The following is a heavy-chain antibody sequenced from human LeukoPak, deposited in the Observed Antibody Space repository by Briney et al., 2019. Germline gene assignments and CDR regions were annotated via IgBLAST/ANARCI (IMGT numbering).Heavy chain of an antibody. J-gene: IGHJ4*02. CDR2: IYPGDSDA. CDR1: GYIFNYQW. D-gene: IGHD2-8*01. Sequence: GESLKISCKGSGYIFNYQWIGWVRQVPGKGLEWMGMIYPGDSDATYSPSFQGQVSISVDESLSTASVQWSSLKASDTATYFCVRASLVTAGGSNGYPYYFDYWGQGTLVTVSS. V-gene: IGHV5-51*01. CDR3: VRASLVTAGGSNGYPYYFDY.